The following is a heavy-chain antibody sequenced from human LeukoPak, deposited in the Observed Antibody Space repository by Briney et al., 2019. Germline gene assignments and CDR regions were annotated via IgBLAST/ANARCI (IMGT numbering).Heavy chain of an antibody. CDR3: ARGRDSGWYRDDAFDI. V-gene: IGHV1-18*01. D-gene: IGHD6-19*01. CDR2: IIAYNGNT. Sequence: ASVKVSCKASGYTFTSYGISWVRQAPGQGLEWMGWIIAYNGNTNYAQKLQGRVTMTTDTSTSTAYMELRSLRSDDTAVYYCARGRDSGWYRDDAFDIWGQGTMVTVSS. J-gene: IGHJ3*02. CDR1: GYTFTSYG.